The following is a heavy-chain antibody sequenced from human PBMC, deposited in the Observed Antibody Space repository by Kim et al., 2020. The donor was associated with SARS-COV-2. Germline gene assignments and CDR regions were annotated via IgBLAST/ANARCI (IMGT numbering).Heavy chain of an antibody. CDR3: ARDSGKTGEGGKGFDY. CDR1: GGSINTYY. Sequence: SETLSLTCTVSGGSINTYYWSWIRQPPGKGLEWIGYFSYSGSTKYNPSLNSRVTISAHTSKNQFSLNLSSVTAADTAVYYCARDSGKTGEGGKGFDYWGQGTLVTVSS. J-gene: IGHJ4*02. D-gene: IGHD7-27*01. CDR2: FSYSGST. V-gene: IGHV4-59*01.